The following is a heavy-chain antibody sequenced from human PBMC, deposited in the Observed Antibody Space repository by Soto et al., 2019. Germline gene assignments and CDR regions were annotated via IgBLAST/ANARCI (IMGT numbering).Heavy chain of an antibody. CDR3: ARSTVVPAAIRGYYFDY. CDR1: GFTFSSYA. D-gene: IGHD2-2*02. CDR2: ISGSGGST. V-gene: IGHV3-23*01. Sequence: EVQLLESGGGLVQPGGSLRLSCAASGFTFSSYAMSWVRQAPGKGLEWVSAISGSGGSTYYADSVKGRFTISRDNSKNTLYLQMNSLRAEDTAVYYCARSTVVPAAIRGYYFDYWGQGTLVTVSS. J-gene: IGHJ4*02.